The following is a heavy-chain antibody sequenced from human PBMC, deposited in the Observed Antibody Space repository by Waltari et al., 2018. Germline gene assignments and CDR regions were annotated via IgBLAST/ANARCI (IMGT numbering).Heavy chain of an antibody. Sequence: EVQLLESGGGLVQPGGSLRLSCAGTGFTFSSHSMVWVRQAPGKGLEGVSAIGGTSSGTYYADSVKGRFTISRDNFMKTLYLQMNSLRADDTAVYYCARFPGAESFDIWGQGTMVTVSS. CDR2: IGGTSSGT. CDR1: GFTFSSHS. D-gene: IGHD2-21*01. CDR3: ARFPGAESFDI. J-gene: IGHJ3*02. V-gene: IGHV3-23*01.